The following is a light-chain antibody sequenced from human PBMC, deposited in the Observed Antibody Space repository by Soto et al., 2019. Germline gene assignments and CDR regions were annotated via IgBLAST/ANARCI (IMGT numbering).Light chain of an antibody. V-gene: IGLV3-21*02. CDR1: NIGDKS. Sequence: SYELTQPPSVSVAPGQPASITCGGDNIGDKSVHWYQQKPGQAPVMVVYDDYDRPSGIPERFSGSNSGNTATLTISGVEAGDEADYYCQVWDSSADRVAVFGGGTQLTVL. CDR2: DDY. J-gene: IGLJ2*01. CDR3: QVWDSSADRVAV.